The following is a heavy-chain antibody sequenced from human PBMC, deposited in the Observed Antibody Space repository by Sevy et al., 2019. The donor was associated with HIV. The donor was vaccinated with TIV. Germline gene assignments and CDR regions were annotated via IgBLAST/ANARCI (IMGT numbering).Heavy chain of an antibody. CDR1: GGSFSGYY. V-gene: IGHV4-34*01. D-gene: IGHD1-26*01. Sequence: SETLSLTCAVYGGSFSGYYWSWLRQPPGKGLEWIGEINHSGSTNYNPSLKSRVTISVDTSKNQFSLKLSSVTAADTAVHYCASSGSDKNFDYWGQRTLVTVSS. J-gene: IGHJ4*02. CDR2: INHSGST. CDR3: ASSGSDKNFDY.